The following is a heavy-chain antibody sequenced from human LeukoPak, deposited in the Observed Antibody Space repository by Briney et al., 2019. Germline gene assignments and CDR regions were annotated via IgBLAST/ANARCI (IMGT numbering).Heavy chain of an antibody. D-gene: IGHD2-2*01. CDR2: IVVGSGNT. CDR1: GFTFTSSA. V-gene: IGHV1-58*02. Sequence: ASVKVSCKASGFTFTSSAMQWVRQARGQRLEWIGWIVVGSGNTNYAQKFQERVTITRDMSTSTAYMELSSLRSDDTAVYHCARDLSISSTSCPSHWGQGTLVTVSS. J-gene: IGHJ4*02. CDR3: ARDLSISSTSCPSH.